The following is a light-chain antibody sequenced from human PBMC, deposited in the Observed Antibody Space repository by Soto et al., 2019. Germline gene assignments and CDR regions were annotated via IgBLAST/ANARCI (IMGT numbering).Light chain of an antibody. CDR3: QQRSNWPRRYT. CDR2: DAS. J-gene: IGKJ2*01. Sequence: EIVLTQSPATLSLSPGEGATLSCRASQSVSSYLAWYQQKPGQAPRLLIYDASNRATGIPARFSGSGSGTDFTLTISSLEPEDFAVYYCQQRSNWPRRYTFGQGTKLEIK. V-gene: IGKV3-11*01. CDR1: QSVSSY.